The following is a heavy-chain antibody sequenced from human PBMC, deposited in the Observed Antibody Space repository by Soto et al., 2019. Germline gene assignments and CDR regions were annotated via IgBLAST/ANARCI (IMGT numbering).Heavy chain of an antibody. D-gene: IGHD6-13*01. CDR3: ARGGPAAGYDL. CDR2: MNPNTGGP. J-gene: IGHJ4*02. CDR1: GYTFTSND. V-gene: IGHV1-8*01. Sequence: QVQLVQSGAEVKKPGASVKVSCKASGYTFTSNDINWVRQASGQGLEWMGWMNPNTGGPGYAQDFQGRITMTRDTATSTAYMELTSLRSDDTAVYYCARGGPAAGYDLWGQGTLVTVSS.